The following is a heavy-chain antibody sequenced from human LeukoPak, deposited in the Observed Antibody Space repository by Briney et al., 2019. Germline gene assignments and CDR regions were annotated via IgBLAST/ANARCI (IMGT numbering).Heavy chain of an antibody. V-gene: IGHV1-2*02. CDR3: ARGGIEVPAFDI. CDR2: INPKSGAT. D-gene: IGHD1-26*01. J-gene: IGHJ3*02. Sequence: ASVKVSCKASGYTFTGNFIHWVRHAPGQGFEWVGLINPKSGATTYAQRFQGRLTLTRDTSIRTAFMELDTLGSDDTAVYYCARGGIEVPAFDIWGRGTMVTVSS. CDR1: GYTFTGNF.